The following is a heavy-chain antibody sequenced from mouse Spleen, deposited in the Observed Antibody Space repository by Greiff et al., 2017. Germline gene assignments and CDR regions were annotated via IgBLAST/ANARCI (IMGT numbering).Heavy chain of an antibody. D-gene: IGHD1-2*01. V-gene: IGHV1S81*02. J-gene: IGHJ3*01. CDR2: INPSNGRT. Sequence: QVQLKQPGAELVKPGASVKLSCKASGYTFTSYWMHWVKQRPGQGLEWIGEINPSNGRTNYNEKFKSKATLTVDKSSSTAYMQLSSLTSEDSAVYYCAPYYGYGFAYWGQGTLVTVSA. CDR3: APYYGYGFAY. CDR1: GYTFTSYW.